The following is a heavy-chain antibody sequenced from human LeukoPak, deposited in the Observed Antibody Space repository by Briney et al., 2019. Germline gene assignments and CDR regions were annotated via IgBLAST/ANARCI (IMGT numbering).Heavy chain of an antibody. J-gene: IGHJ3*02. V-gene: IGHV4-59*08. CDR1: GDSISPYY. CDR3: ASARFSMTPYAFDI. D-gene: IGHD2/OR15-2a*01. CDR2: ISYSGST. Sequence: SETLSLTCTVSGDSISPYYWNWIRQPPGKGLECIGYISYSGSTNYNPSLKSRVTISVDTSKNQFSLKLNSVTAADTAVYYCASARFSMTPYAFDIWGRGTMVTVSS.